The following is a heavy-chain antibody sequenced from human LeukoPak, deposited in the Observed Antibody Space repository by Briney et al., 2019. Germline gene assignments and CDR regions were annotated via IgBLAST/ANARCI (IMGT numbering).Heavy chain of an antibody. CDR1: GGTFSSYA. CDR2: ISLIFGTA. D-gene: IGHD2-15*01. J-gene: IGHJ5*02. V-gene: IGHV1-69*01. Sequence: FSVKVSCKASGGTFSSYAISWVRQAPEQGLEWMGGISLIFGTANYAQKFQGRVTINEDESTSTDYMELSSLRSEDTAVYYCARSGGYCSGGSCPSGSFDPWGQGTLVTVSS. CDR3: ARSGGYCSGGSCPSGSFDP.